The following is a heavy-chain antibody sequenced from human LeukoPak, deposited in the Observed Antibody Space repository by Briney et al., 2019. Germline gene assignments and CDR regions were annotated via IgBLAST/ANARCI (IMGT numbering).Heavy chain of an antibody. CDR3: ARAAARYCGGGSCYSVYYYYGMDV. D-gene: IGHD2-15*01. J-gene: IGHJ6*02. Sequence: SQTLSLTCTVSGGSISSGDYYWSWIRQPPGKGLEWIGYIYYSGSTYYNPSLKSRVTISVDTSKNQFSLKLSSVTAADTAVYYCARAAARYCGGGSCYSVYYYYGMDVWGQGTTVTVSS. V-gene: IGHV4-30-4*01. CDR2: IYYSGST. CDR1: GGSISSGDYY.